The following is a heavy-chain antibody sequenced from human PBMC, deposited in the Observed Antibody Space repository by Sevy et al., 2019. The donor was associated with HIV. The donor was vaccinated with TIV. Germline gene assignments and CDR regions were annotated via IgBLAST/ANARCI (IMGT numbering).Heavy chain of an antibody. V-gene: IGHV3-30*02. Sequence: GGSLRLSCAASGFTFSSYGMHWVRQAPGKGLEWVAFIRYDGSNKYYADSVKGRFTISRDNSKNTLYLQMNSLRAEDTAVYHCAKDGANYYDRSGYSWGQGTLVTVSS. D-gene: IGHD3-22*01. CDR2: IRYDGSNK. J-gene: IGHJ4*02. CDR1: GFTFSSYG. CDR3: AKDGANYYDRSGYS.